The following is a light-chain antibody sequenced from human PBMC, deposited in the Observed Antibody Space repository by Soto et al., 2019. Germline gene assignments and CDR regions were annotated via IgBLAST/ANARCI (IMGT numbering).Light chain of an antibody. J-gene: IGLJ3*02. CDR3: AAWDDSLSGL. Sequence: QLVLTQPPSASGTPGQRVTISCSGSSSNIGSNYVYWYQQLPGTAPKLLIYRNNQRPSGVSDRFSGSKSGTSASLAISGLRSEDEADYYCAAWDDSLSGLFGGGTKLTVL. CDR1: SSNIGSNY. CDR2: RNN. V-gene: IGLV1-47*01.